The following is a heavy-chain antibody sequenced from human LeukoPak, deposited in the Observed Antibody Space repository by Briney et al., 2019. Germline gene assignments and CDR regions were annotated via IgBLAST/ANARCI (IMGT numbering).Heavy chain of an antibody. J-gene: IGHJ4*02. CDR1: GSTFSSYG. D-gene: IGHD3-16*02. CDR3: AKSAVWGSYRYGHLLFDY. Sequence: GGSLRLSCAASGSTFSSYGMHWVRQAPGKGLEWVAVIWYDGSNKCYADSVKGRFTISRDNSKNTLYLQMNSLRAEDTAVYYCAKSAVWGSYRYGHLLFDYWGQGTLVTVSS. CDR2: IWYDGSNK. V-gene: IGHV3-33*06.